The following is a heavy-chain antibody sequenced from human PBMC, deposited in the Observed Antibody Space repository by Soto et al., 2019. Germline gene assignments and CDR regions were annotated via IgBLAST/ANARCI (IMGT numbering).Heavy chain of an antibody. Sequence: GESLKISCKASGYTFTNYWIGWARQVPGEGLEWMGFIFPSDSVTRYSPSFQGQVTISVDKSVDTTYLQWGSLKASDTAMYYCVRGMDRNSAGFWGLGTMVTVSS. J-gene: IGHJ4*02. D-gene: IGHD2-2*03. V-gene: IGHV5-51*01. CDR3: VRGMDRNSAGF. CDR2: IFPSDSVT. CDR1: GYTFTNYW.